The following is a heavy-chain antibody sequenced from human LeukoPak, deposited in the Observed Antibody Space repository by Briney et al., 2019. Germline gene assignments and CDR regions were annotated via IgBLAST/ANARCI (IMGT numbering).Heavy chain of an antibody. D-gene: IGHD4-17*01. V-gene: IGHV4-34*01. J-gene: IGHJ4*02. Sequence: SETLSLTCAVYGGSFSGYYWSWVRQPPGKGLEWSGEINDRGSTNYNPSLMRRGTISVDTSKKKYYLMLRDVTAADRAVYYCAREKSTVTTGEFDYWGQGTLVTVSS. CDR1: GGSFSGYY. CDR2: INDRGST. CDR3: AREKSTVTTGEFDY.